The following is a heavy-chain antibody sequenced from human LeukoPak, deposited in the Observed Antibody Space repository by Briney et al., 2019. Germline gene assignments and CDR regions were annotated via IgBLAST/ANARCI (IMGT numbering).Heavy chain of an antibody. J-gene: IGHJ4*02. CDR1: GFTFSSYA. D-gene: IGHD3-3*01. CDR3: AKVVNIGFLEWLLSPFDY. CDR2: ISGSGGST. Sequence: GGSLRLSCAASGFTFSSYAMSRVRQAPGKGLEWVSAISGSGGSTYYADSVKGRFTISRDNSKNTLYLQMNSLRAEDTAVYYCAKVVNIGFLEWLLSPFDYWGQGTLVTVSS. V-gene: IGHV3-23*01.